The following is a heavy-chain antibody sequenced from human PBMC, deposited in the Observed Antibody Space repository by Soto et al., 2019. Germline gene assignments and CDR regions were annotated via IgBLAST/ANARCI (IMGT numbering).Heavy chain of an antibody. J-gene: IGHJ6*02. V-gene: IGHV1-46*01. CDR3: ARADWTGGYYYYYGMDV. CDR1: GYTFTSSY. CDR2: ITPSGGST. D-gene: IGHD2-8*02. Sequence: QVQLVQSGAEVKKPGASVKVSCKASGYTFTSSYMHWVRQAHGQGLEWMGIITPSGGSTSYAQKFQGRVTMTRDTSTSTVYMELSSLRSEDTAVYYCARADWTGGYYYYYGMDVWGQGTTVTVSS.